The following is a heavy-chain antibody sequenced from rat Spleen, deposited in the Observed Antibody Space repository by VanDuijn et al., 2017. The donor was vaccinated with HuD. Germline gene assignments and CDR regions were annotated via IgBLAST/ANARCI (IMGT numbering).Heavy chain of an antibody. CDR2: INNAGST. J-gene: IGHJ2*01. Sequence: EVQVQESGPGLVKPSQSLSLTCSVTGYSSTDSHWGWIRQFPGNKLEWLGYINNAGSTNYNPSLKSRISITRDTSKNQFFLQVNSVTTEDTATYYCARRTHGFDYWGQGVMVTVSS. V-gene: IGHV3-3*01. D-gene: IGHD3-1*01. CDR1: GYSSTDSH. CDR3: ARRTHGFDY.